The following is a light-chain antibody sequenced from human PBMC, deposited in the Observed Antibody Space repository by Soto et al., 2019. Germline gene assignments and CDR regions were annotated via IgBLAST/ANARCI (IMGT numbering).Light chain of an antibody. CDR1: QSISSW. J-gene: IGKJ1*01. CDR2: KAS. V-gene: IGKV1-5*03. Sequence: DIQMPQSPSTLSASVGDRVTITCRASQSISSWLAWYQQKPGKAPKLLIYKASSLESGVPSRFSGSRSGTEFTLTISSLQPDDFATYYCQQYNSYPWTVGQGTKVEIK. CDR3: QQYNSYPWT.